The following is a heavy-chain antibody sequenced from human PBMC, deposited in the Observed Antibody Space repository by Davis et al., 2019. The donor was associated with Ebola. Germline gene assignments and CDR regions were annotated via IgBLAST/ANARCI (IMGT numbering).Heavy chain of an antibody. CDR1: GFRFENYA. Sequence: GGSLRLSCAASGFRFENYAMHWVRRAPGKGLEWVASINWNSDNIAYADSVKGRFTISRDNAKNSLYLQMNSLRNEDTALYYCAKANSGSYYGEFDYWGQGTLVTVPS. V-gene: IGHV3-9*01. D-gene: IGHD1-26*01. CDR3: AKANSGSYYGEFDY. CDR2: INWNSDNI. J-gene: IGHJ4*02.